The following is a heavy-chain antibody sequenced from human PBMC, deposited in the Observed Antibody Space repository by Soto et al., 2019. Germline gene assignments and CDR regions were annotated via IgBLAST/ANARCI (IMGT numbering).Heavy chain of an antibody. CDR1: GYTFTSYG. D-gene: IGHD3-22*01. CDR3: ASTGSSGYTGQDYYGMDV. CDR2: ISAYNGNT. J-gene: IGHJ6*02. Sequence: QVQLVQSGAEVKKPGASVKVSCKASGYTFTSYGISWVRQAPGQGLEWMGWISAYNGNTNYAQKLQGRVTMTTDTTTSTAYMELRSLRSDDTAVYYCASTGSSGYTGQDYYGMDVWGQGTTVTVSS. V-gene: IGHV1-18*01.